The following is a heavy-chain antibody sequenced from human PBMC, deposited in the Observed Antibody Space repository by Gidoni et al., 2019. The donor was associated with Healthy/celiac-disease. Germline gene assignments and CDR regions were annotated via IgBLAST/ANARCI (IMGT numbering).Heavy chain of an antibody. J-gene: IGHJ4*02. Sequence: QVQLVESGGGVVQPGRSLRLSCAASGFTFSSYGMHWVRQAPGKGLEWVAVISYDGSNKYYADSVKGRFTISRDNSKNTLYLQMNSLRAEDTAVYYCAKDNLGYSSSRGYHADYWGQGTLVTVSS. V-gene: IGHV3-30*18. CDR3: AKDNLGYSSSRGYHADY. D-gene: IGHD6-13*01. CDR2: ISYDGSNK. CDR1: GFTFSSYG.